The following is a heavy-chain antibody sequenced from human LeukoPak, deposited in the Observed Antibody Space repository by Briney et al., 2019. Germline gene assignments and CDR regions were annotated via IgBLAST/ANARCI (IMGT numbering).Heavy chain of an antibody. D-gene: IGHD6-13*01. CDR1: GFTFARHA. V-gene: IGHV3-23*01. Sequence: GGSLRLSCAGSGFTFARHALTWVRQAPGMGLEWVSTISGGGGSTHYADSVKGRFTISRDNSKDTVFLQMNNLRAEDTAIYYCAREGGSCTSNSCSNYFDYWGQGTLVTVSP. J-gene: IGHJ4*02. CDR3: AREGGSCTSNSCSNYFDY. CDR2: ISGGGGST.